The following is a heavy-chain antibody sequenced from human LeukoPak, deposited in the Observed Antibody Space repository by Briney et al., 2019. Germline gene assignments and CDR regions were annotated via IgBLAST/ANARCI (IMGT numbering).Heavy chain of an antibody. D-gene: IGHD4-17*01. J-gene: IGHJ4*02. Sequence: SETLSLTCTVSGGSISSYYWSCIRQPPGEGVEWSGYIYYSGSTNYIPSLKSRVTISVDTSKDQLSLKLSSVTAADTAVYYFARADYGDPPPFFDYWGQGTLVTVSS. CDR1: GGSISSYY. V-gene: IGHV4-59*01. CDR3: ARADYGDPPPFFDY. CDR2: IYYSGST.